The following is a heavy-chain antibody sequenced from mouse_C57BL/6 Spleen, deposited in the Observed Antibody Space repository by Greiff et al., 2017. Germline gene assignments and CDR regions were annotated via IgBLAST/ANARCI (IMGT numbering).Heavy chain of an antibody. V-gene: IGHV1-26*01. CDR3: ARSVITTVVATGMDY. CDR1: GYTFTDYY. Sequence: VQLQQSGPELVKPGASVKISCKASGYTFTDYYMNWVKQSHGKSLEWIGDINPNNGGTSYNQKFTGKATLTVDKSSSTAYMELRSLTSEDSAVYYCARSVITTVVATGMDYWGQGTSVTVSS. CDR2: INPNNGGT. J-gene: IGHJ4*01. D-gene: IGHD1-1*01.